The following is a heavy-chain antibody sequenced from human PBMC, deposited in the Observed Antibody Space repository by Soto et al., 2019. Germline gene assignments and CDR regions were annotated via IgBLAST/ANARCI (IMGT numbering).Heavy chain of an antibody. Sequence: SVKVSCKASGGTFSSYAISWVRQAPGQGLEWMGGIIPIFGTANYAQKFQGRVTITADESTSTAYMELSSLRSEDTAVYYCARPLRGTAMVVGRYYYGMDVWGQGTTVTVSS. J-gene: IGHJ6*02. CDR2: IIPIFGTA. CDR1: GGTFSSYA. V-gene: IGHV1-69*13. CDR3: ARPLRGTAMVVGRYYYGMDV. D-gene: IGHD5-18*01.